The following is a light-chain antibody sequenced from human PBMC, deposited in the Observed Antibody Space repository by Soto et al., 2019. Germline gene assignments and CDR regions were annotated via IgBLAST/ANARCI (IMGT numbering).Light chain of an antibody. CDR3: QSYDGVNLV. V-gene: IGLV6-57*04. J-gene: IGLJ7*01. CDR2: END. CDR1: SGSIASDY. Sequence: NFMLTQPHSVSDSPGKTVTISCTRSSGSIASDYVQWYQQRPGSAPTLVIYENDERASGVPDRFSGSVVRSSNTASLTISGLETDDEADYYCQSYDGVNLVFGGGTQLTVL.